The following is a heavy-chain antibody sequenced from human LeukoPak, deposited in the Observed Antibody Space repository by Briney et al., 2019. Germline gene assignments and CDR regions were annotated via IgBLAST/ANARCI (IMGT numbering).Heavy chain of an antibody. CDR2: ISGGSGTI. J-gene: IGHJ4*02. Sequence: GGSLRLSCAASGFTFSSYSMNWVRQAPGKGLEWVSHISGGSGTIYYADSVKGRFTISRDNAKSSLYLQMNSLRDEDTAVYYWAXXXXXXXSXXDYWGXGTLVTV. V-gene: IGHV3-48*02. CDR1: GFTFSSYS. CDR3: AXXXXXXXSXXDY.